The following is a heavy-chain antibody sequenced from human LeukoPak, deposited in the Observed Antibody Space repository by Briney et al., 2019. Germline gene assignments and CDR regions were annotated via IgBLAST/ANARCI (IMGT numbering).Heavy chain of an antibody. D-gene: IGHD2-21*02. J-gene: IGHJ5*02. CDR1: GGTFSSYA. V-gene: IGHV1-69*05. CDR2: IIPIFGTA. CDR3: ATGGDFPSFVWFDP. Sequence: PGASVKDSCKASGGTFSSYAISWVRQAPGQGLEWMGGIIPIFGTANYAQKFQGRVTITTDESTSTAYMELSSLRSEDTAVYYCATGGDFPSFVWFDPWGQGTLVTVSS.